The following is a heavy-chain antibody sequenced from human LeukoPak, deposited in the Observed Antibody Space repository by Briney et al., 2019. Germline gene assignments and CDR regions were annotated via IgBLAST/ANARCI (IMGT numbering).Heavy chain of an antibody. CDR3: ARGGPIRFLEWFSY. Sequence: ASVKVSCKASGYTFTSYGISWVRQATGQGLEWMGWISAYNGNTNYAQKLRGRVTMTTDTSTSTAYMELRSLRSDDTAVYYCARGGPIRFLEWFSYWGQGTLVTVSS. CDR2: ISAYNGNT. CDR1: GYTFTSYG. D-gene: IGHD3-3*01. J-gene: IGHJ4*02. V-gene: IGHV1-18*01.